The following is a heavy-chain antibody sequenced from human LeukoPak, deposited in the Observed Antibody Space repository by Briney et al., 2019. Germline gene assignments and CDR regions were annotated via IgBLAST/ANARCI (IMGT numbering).Heavy chain of an antibody. CDR3: ATFYSFSAYSYYYMDV. D-gene: IGHD6-13*01. Sequence: SETLSLTCTVSSGSISTYYWSWIRQPPGKGLEWIGYMHYSGSTNYNPSLNSRITMSVDTSKNQFSLKLSSVAAADTAVYYCATFYSFSAYSYYYMDVWGKGTTVTVSS. CDR2: MHYSGST. J-gene: IGHJ6*03. V-gene: IGHV4-59*01. CDR1: SGSISTYY.